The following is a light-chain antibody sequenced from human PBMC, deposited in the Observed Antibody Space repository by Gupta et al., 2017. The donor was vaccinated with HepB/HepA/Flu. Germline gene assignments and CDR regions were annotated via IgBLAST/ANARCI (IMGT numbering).Light chain of an antibody. CDR2: KVS. Sequence: DVVVTQSRLSLPVTLGQPASISCSCSQRLVSSDGNTYLNWFQQRPGQSPRRLIYKVSNRDSGVPDRFSGSGSGTDFTLQISRVEAEDVGVYYCMQGSYLPWTFGQGTKVEVK. J-gene: IGKJ1*01. CDR1: QRLVSSDGNTY. V-gene: IGKV2-30*01. CDR3: MQGSYLPWT.